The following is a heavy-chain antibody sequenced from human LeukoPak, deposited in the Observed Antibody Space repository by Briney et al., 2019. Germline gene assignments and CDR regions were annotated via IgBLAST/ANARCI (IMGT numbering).Heavy chain of an antibody. CDR2: ISSSDSTI. CDR1: GSTLRTYE. Sequence: SGGSLTLSCAPSGSTLRTYEMTWVRHAPGGGLEWVSYISSSDSTIFYADSVKGRITISRNDANNSLYFQMNSLIADDKAVYYCAREKASTTESSDYDYWGQGTLVTVSS. D-gene: IGHD1-1*01. J-gene: IGHJ4*02. V-gene: IGHV3-48*03. CDR3: AREKASTTESSDYDY.